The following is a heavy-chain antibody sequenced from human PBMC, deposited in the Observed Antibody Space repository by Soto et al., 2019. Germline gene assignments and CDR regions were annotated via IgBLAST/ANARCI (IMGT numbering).Heavy chain of an antibody. Sequence: PGGSLRLSCAASVFPFSSYDMHWVRQATGKGLEWVSAIGTAGDTYYPGSVKGRFTISRENAKNSLYLQMNSLRAEDTAVYYCARVIGSAPTTGYYYGMDVWGQGTTVTVSS. CDR2: IGTAGDT. CDR1: VFPFSSYD. V-gene: IGHV3-13*01. D-gene: IGHD6-19*01. J-gene: IGHJ6*02. CDR3: ARVIGSAPTTGYYYGMDV.